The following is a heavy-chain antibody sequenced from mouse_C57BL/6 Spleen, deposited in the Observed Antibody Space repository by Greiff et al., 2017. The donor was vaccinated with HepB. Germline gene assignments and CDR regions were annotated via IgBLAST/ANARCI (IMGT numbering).Heavy chain of an antibody. J-gene: IGHJ2*01. CDR2: IDPSDSYT. CDR1: GYTFTSYW. V-gene: IGHV1-69*01. CDR3: ARSYYGKGDY. D-gene: IGHD1-1*01. Sequence: QVQLQQPGAELVMPGASVKLSCKASGYTFTSYWMHWVKQRPGQGLEWIGEIDPSDSYTNYNQKFKGKSTLTVDKSSSTAYMQLSSLTSEDSAVYYCARSYYGKGDYWGQGTTLTVSS.